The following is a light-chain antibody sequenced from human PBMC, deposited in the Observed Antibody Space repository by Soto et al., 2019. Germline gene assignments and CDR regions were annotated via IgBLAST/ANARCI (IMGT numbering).Light chain of an antibody. Sequence: QSVLTQPPSASGTPGQRFTISCSGSSSNIGSNYVFWYQHLPGTAPKLLIYRNNQRPSVVPDRFSGSKSGTSASLAISGLRSEDETDYYCAAWDDSMSGVVFGGGTKLTVL. CDR2: RNN. V-gene: IGLV1-47*01. CDR3: AAWDDSMSGVV. CDR1: SSNIGSNY. J-gene: IGLJ2*01.